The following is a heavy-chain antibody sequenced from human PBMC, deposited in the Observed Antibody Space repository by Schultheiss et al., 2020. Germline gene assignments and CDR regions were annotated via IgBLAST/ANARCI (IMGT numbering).Heavy chain of an antibody. CDR3: ARGYVTMIVVVKCRRFDP. D-gene: IGHD3-22*01. CDR2: IYNSGSS. V-gene: IGHV4-61*05. CDR1: GGSISSSSYY. J-gene: IGHJ5*02. Sequence: SETLSLTCTVSGGSISSSSYYWSWIRQPPGKGLEWIGGLEWIGNIYNSGSSNYNPSLKSRVTISIDTSKNQLSLKLSSVTAADTAVYYCARGYVTMIVVVKCRRFDPWGQGTLVTVSS.